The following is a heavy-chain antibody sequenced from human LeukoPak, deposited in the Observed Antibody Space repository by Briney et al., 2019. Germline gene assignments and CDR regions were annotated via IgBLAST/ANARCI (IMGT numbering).Heavy chain of an antibody. J-gene: IGHJ4*02. V-gene: IGHV4-59*08. CDR3: STTGATSPSSASWFNIEY. Sequence: PSETLSLTCTVSGGSVTSYYCNWVRQPPGRGLEWIGYIYYSGGTNYNPSLESRVTTSLDTAKNQFSLKLRSVTAEDTAVYYCSTTGATSPSSASWFNIEYWGQGTLVPVSP. D-gene: IGHD6-13*01. CDR1: GGSVTSYY. CDR2: IYYSGGT.